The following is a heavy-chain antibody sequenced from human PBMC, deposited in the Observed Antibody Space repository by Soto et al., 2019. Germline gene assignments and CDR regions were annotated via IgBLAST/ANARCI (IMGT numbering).Heavy chain of an antibody. V-gene: IGHV1-69*06. Sequence: GASVKVSCKASGGTFSSYAISWVRQAPGQGFELMGGIIPIFGTANYAQKFQGRVTITADKSTSTAYMELSSLRSEDTAVYYCARDALGYCSSTSCRLDDWGQGTRVTVAS. CDR2: IIPIFGTA. CDR3: ARDALGYCSSTSCRLDD. J-gene: IGHJ4*02. CDR1: GGTFSSYA. D-gene: IGHD2-2*01.